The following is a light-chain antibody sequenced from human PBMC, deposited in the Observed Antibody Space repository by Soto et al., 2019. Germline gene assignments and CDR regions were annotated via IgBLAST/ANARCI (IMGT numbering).Light chain of an antibody. CDR1: QSVSSSY. CDR3: QQYGRSPA. J-gene: IGKJ4*01. CDR2: GAS. V-gene: IGKV3-20*01. Sequence: EIVLTQSPGTLSLSPGERATLSCRASQSVSSSYLAWYQQKPGQAPRLLIYGASSRATGIPDRFSGSGSGTDFTLSIRRPEPEECAVDYCQQYGRSPAFGGGTKVEIK.